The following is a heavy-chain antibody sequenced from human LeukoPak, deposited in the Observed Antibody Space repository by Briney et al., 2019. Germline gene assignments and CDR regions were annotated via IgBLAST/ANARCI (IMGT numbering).Heavy chain of an antibody. J-gene: IGHJ4*02. Sequence: SVKVSCKASGYTFTSYYMHWVRQAPGQGLEWMGGIIPIFGTANYAQKFQGRVTITADKSTSTAYMELSSLRSEDTAVYYCASGFGEFPEGIYFDYWGQGTLVTVSS. V-gene: IGHV1-69*06. CDR3: ASGFGEFPEGIYFDY. CDR2: IIPIFGTA. D-gene: IGHD3-10*01. CDR1: GYTFTSYY.